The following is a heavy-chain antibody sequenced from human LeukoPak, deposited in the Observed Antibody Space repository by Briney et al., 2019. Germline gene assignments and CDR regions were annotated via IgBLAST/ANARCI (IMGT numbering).Heavy chain of an antibody. J-gene: IGHJ4*01. D-gene: IGHD2-8*02. CDR1: GLTFSRYA. Sequence: PGGSLRLSCAASGLTFSRYAMHWVRQTPGMGLVWVSRLAADGSGTNYADSVKGRFTISRDNAKNTVYLQMSSLRAEDTAVYYCARDGFTGPRTAYLDHWGQGTLVTVSS. V-gene: IGHV3-74*01. CDR3: ARDGFTGPRTAYLDH. CDR2: LAADGSGT.